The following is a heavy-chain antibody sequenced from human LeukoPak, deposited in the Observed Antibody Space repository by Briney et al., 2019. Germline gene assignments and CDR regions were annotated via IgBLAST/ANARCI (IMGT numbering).Heavy chain of an antibody. CDR2: IKSKTDGGTT. D-gene: IGHD3-3*01. Sequence: PGGSLRLSCAASGFTFSNAWMSWVRQAPGKGLEWVGRIKSKTDGGTTDYAAPVKGRFTISRDDSKNTLYLQMNRLKTEDTAVYYCTSTYDFWSGYRYWGQGTLVTVSS. V-gene: IGHV3-15*01. J-gene: IGHJ4*02. CDR3: TSTYDFWSGYRY. CDR1: GFTFSNAW.